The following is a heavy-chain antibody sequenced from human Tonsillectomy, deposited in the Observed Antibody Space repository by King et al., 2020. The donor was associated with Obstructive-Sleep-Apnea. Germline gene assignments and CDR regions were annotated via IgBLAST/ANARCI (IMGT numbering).Heavy chain of an antibody. D-gene: IGHD3-22*01. CDR3: ARQRQGSYYDLTYYGMDV. CDR2: ISTSMSSL. CDR1: GFTFSSYS. V-gene: IGHV3-21*01. Sequence: VQLVESGGGLVKPGGSLRLSCAASGFTFSSYSMNWVRQDPWHGRECVSSISTSMSSLYYAESVEGRFTISRDNAKNSLYLQMNSLRAEDTAVYYCARQRQGSYYDLTYYGMDVWGQGTTVTVSS. J-gene: IGHJ6*02.